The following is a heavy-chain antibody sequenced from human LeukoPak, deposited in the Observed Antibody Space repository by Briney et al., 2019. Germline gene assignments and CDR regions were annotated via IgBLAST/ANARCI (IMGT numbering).Heavy chain of an antibody. CDR3: AREDYYDSSGYFDY. D-gene: IGHD3-22*01. CDR2: ISGSNSYI. CDR1: GFTFSSYS. V-gene: IGHV3-21*01. Sequence: GGSLRLSCAASGFTFSSYSMNWVRQAPGKGLEWVSSISGSNSYIYYADSMKGRFTISRDNAKNSLYLQMNSLRAEDTAVYYCAREDYYDSSGYFDYWGQGTLVTVSS. J-gene: IGHJ4*02.